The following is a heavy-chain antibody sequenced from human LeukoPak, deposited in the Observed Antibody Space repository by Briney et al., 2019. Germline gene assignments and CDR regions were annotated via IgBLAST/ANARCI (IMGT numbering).Heavy chain of an antibody. V-gene: IGHV1-3*01. CDR3: ARAGGFGDSGDYFDY. CDR1: EYTFTSYA. CDR2: INAGNGNT. D-gene: IGHD3-10*01. J-gene: IGHJ4*02. Sequence: VASVKVSCKAFEYTFTSYAMHWVRQAPGQRLEWMGWINAGNGNTKYSQKFQGRVTITRDTSASTAYMELSSLRSEDTAVYYCARAGGFGDSGDYFDYWGQGTLVTVSS.